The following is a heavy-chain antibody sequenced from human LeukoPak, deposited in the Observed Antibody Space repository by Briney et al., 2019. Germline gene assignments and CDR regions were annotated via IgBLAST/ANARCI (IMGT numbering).Heavy chain of an antibody. CDR1: GLTFSSFG. J-gene: IGHJ3*02. V-gene: IGHV3-30*18. CDR3: AKDHPGGAFDI. CDR2: TSFDGGNK. D-gene: IGHD1-26*01. Sequence: GGSLRLSCAASGLTFSSFGMHWVRQAPGKGLEWVAVTSFDGGNKHYADSVKGRFTISRDNSKNTLYLQMNSLRAEDTAVYYCAKDHPGGAFDIWGQGTMVTVSS.